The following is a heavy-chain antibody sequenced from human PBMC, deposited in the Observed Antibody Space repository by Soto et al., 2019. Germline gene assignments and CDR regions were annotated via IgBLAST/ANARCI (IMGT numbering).Heavy chain of an antibody. CDR2: INHIGST. J-gene: IGHJ4*02. D-gene: IGHD3-10*01. CDR3: ARVYGRNFDY. V-gene: IGHV4-34*01. CDR1: GGSFSGYY. Sequence: QVQLQQWGAGLLKPSETLSLTCAVYGGSFSGYYWNWIRQPPGKGLEWIGEINHIGSTNYNPSLKSRVTISLDTSKNQFSLKLSSVTAADTAVYYCARVYGRNFDYWGQGTLVTVSS.